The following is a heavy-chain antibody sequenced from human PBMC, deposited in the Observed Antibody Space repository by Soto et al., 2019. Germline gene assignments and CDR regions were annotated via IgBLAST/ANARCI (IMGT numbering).Heavy chain of an antibody. J-gene: IGHJ4*02. CDR3: ARLNGVRGVIIETYSRGWYFPDY. CDR2: IDPSDSYT. D-gene: IGHD3-10*01. V-gene: IGHV5-10-1*01. Sequence: GESLKMSSKGSGYSFTSYCISWVGQMPVKGLEWRGRIDPSDSYTNYSPSFQGHVTISADKSISTAYLQWSSLKASDTAMYYCARLNGVRGVIIETYSRGWYFPDYWGQGTLVTVSS. CDR1: GYSFTSYC.